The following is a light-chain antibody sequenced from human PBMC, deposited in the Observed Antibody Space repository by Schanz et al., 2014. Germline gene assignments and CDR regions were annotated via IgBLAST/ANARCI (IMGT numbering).Light chain of an antibody. V-gene: IGLV2-8*01. Sequence: QSALTQPASVSGSPGQSITISCTGTSSDVGGYNYVSWYQQHPGEAPKLMLYEVTKRPSGVPDRFSGSKSGNTASLTVSGLQAEDEAVYYCHSYDTSLAGQVFGTGTKLTVL. J-gene: IGLJ1*01. CDR1: SSDVGGYNY. CDR3: HSYDTSLAGQV. CDR2: EVT.